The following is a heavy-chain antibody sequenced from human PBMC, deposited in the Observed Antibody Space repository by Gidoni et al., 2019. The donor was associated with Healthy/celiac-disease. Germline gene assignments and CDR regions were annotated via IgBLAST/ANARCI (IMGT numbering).Heavy chain of an antibody. J-gene: IGHJ4*02. D-gene: IGHD3-22*01. CDR3: ARDPYYYDSSGYLEFDY. V-gene: IGHV1-2*02. CDR2: INPNSGGT. Sequence: QVQLVQSGAEVKKPGASVKVSCKASGYTFTGYYMHWVRQAPGQGLEWMGWINPNSGGTNYAQKFQGRVTMTRDTSISTAYMELSRLRSDDTAVYYCARDPYYYDSSGYLEFDYWGQGTLVTVSS. CDR1: GYTFTGYY.